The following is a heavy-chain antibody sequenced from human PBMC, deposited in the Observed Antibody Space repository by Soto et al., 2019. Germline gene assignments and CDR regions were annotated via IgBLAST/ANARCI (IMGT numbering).Heavy chain of an antibody. CDR1: GYTFTSYG. J-gene: IGHJ6*02. V-gene: IGHV1-18*01. CDR3: ARDRVAVPKASYYGMDV. Sequence: AASVKVSCKASGYTFTSYGISWVRQAPGQGLEWMGWISAYNGNTNYAQKLQGRVTMTTDTSTSTAYMELRSLRSDDTAVYYCARDRVAVPKASYYGMDVWGQGTTVTVSS. D-gene: IGHD6-19*01. CDR2: ISAYNGNT.